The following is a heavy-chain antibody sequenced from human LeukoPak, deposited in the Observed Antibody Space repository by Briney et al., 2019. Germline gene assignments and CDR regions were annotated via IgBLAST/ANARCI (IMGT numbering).Heavy chain of an antibody. J-gene: IGHJ4*02. Sequence: SETLSLTCAVYGGSFSGYYWSWIRQPPGKGLEWIGEINHSGSTNYNPSLKSRATMSVDTSKNQFSLKLSSVTAADTAVYYCARGSAVDYWGQGTLVTVSS. CDR1: GGSFSGYY. V-gene: IGHV4-34*01. CDR2: INHSGST. D-gene: IGHD2-15*01. CDR3: ARGSAVDY.